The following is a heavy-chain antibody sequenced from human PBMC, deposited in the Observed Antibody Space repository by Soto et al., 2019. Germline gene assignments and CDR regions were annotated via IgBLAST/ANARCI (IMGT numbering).Heavy chain of an antibody. D-gene: IGHD3-3*01. CDR1: GFPFSSYA. Sequence: EVQLLASGGGLVQPGGSLRLSFAASGFPFSSYAMSWVREAPGRGLEWVSGIGGSGGDTFYADSVKGRFTVSRDNAENTLYLQLNSLRVEDSAIYYCARRTWRGRADYWGQGILVTVSS. V-gene: IGHV3-23*01. CDR3: ARRTWRGRADY. CDR2: IGGSGGDT. J-gene: IGHJ4*02.